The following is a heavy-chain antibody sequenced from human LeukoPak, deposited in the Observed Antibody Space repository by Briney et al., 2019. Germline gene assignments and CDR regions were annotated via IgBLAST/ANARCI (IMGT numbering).Heavy chain of an antibody. CDR1: GGSISNFY. D-gene: IGHD6-19*01. Sequence: SETLSLTCTVSGGSISNFYWSWIRQSPGKGLEWIGYIHYRGSTNYNPSLKSRVTISVATSKSHFSLKLSSVTAADTAIYYCARARDITVAGTWGDNWFDPWGQGTLVTVSS. V-gene: IGHV4-59*01. J-gene: IGHJ5*02. CDR3: ARARDITVAGTWGDNWFDP. CDR2: IHYRGST.